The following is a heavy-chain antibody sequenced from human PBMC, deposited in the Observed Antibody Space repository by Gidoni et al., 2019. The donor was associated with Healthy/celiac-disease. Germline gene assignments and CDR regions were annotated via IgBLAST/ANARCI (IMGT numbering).Heavy chain of an antibody. CDR1: RGTFSSYA. V-gene: IGHV1-69*06. CDR3: ARDPGGIYCSGGSCYHDAFDI. Sequence: QVQLVQSGAEVKKPGSSVTVSCTPSRGTFSSYAISRVGQAPGQGLEWMGGIIPICGTANYAQKCQGRVTITADKSTSTAYMELSSLRSEDTAVYYCARDPGGIYCSGGSCYHDAFDIWGQGTMVTVSS. CDR2: IIPICGTA. J-gene: IGHJ3*02. D-gene: IGHD2-15*01.